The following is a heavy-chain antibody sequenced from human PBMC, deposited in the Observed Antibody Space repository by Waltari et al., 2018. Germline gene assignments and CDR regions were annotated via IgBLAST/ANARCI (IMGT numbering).Heavy chain of an antibody. Sequence: EVQLLESGGGLVQPGGSLRLSCAAYGFTFSSYAMRWVRQAPGKGLEWVSAISGSGGSTYYADSVKGRFTISRDNSKNTLYLQMNSLRAEDTAVYYCAKDRMATTWYFDLWGRGTLVTVSS. J-gene: IGHJ2*01. CDR2: ISGSGGST. D-gene: IGHD5-12*01. V-gene: IGHV3-23*01. CDR3: AKDRMATTWYFDL. CDR1: GFTFSSYA.